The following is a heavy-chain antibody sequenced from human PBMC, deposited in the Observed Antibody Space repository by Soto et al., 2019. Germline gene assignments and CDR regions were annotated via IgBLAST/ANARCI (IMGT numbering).Heavy chain of an antibody. D-gene: IGHD2-15*01. J-gene: IGHJ4*02. CDR1: GFTFSSYS. Sequence: GGSLRLSCAASGFTFSSYSMNWVRQAPGKGLEWVSYISSSSSTIYYADSVKGRFTISRDNAKNSLYLQMNSLRAEDMAVYYCARGIDRVVVAATYYFDYWGQGTLVTVSS. CDR2: ISSSSSTI. CDR3: ARGIDRVVVAATYYFDY. V-gene: IGHV3-48*01.